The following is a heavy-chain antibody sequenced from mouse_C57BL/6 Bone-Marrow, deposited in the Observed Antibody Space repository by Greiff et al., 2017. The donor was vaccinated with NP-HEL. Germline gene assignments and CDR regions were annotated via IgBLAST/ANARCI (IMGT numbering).Heavy chain of an antibody. V-gene: IGHV1-55*01. Sequence: QVQLKQPGAELVKPGASVKMSCKASGYTFTSYWITWVKQRPGQGLEWIGDIYPGSGSTKYNEKFKSKATLTVDTSSSKAFMQLSRLTSEDAAVYYCASRNSNYNYAMDYWGQGTSVTVSS. CDR1: GYTFTSYW. D-gene: IGHD2-5*01. CDR3: ASRNSNYNYAMDY. CDR2: IYPGSGST. J-gene: IGHJ4*01.